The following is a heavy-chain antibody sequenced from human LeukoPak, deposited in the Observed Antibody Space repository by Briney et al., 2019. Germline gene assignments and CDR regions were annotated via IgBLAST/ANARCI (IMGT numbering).Heavy chain of an antibody. CDR2: INPNSGGT. CDR1: GYTFTGNF. CDR3: ARANMVRGVGLFFDRNWFDP. D-gene: IGHD3-10*01. J-gene: IGHJ5*02. Sequence: ASVKVSCKASGYTFTGNFMHWVRQAPGQGLEWMGWINPNSGGTNYAQKFQGRVTMTRDTSISTAYMELSRLRSDDTAVYYCARANMVRGVGLFFDRNWFDPWGQGTLVTVSS. V-gene: IGHV1-2*02.